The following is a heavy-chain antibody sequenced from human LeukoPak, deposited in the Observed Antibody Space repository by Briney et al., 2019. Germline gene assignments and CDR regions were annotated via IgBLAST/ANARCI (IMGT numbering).Heavy chain of an antibody. D-gene: IGHD2-2*01. CDR3: ARVTLKYCSSTSCYQGMDV. Sequence: ASVKVSCKASGYTFTTYYMHWVRQAPGQGLEWMGIINPSGGSTTYAQNFQGRVTMTRDTSTSAVYMEVSSLRSEDTAVYYCARVTLKYCSSTSCYQGMDVWGQGTTVTVSS. V-gene: IGHV1-46*01. CDR1: GYTFTTYY. CDR2: INPSGGST. J-gene: IGHJ6*02.